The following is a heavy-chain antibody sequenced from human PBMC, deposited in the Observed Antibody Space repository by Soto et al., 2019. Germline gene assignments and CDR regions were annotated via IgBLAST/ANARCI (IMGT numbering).Heavy chain of an antibody. Sequence: GGSLRLSCAASGFSLSLYWLTWVRQAPGKGLEWISYISSSGSIIYYADSVQGRFTISRDNAKNSLYLQMNSLRVEDTAVYYCARSPFLECNWAQGTLVTVS. J-gene: IGHJ4*02. CDR2: ISSSGSII. D-gene: IGHD3-3*02. V-gene: IGHV3-48*01. CDR1: GFSLSLYW. CDR3: ARSPFLECN.